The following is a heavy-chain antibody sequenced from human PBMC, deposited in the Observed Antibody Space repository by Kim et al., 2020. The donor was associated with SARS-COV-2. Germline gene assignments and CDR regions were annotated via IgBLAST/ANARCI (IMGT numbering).Heavy chain of an antibody. V-gene: IGHV5-10-1*01. J-gene: IGHJ1*01. CDR3: ARHKIVVVPAAILAEYFQH. CDR1: GYSFTSYW. Sequence: GESLKISCKGSGYSFTSYWISWVRQMPGKGLEWMGRIDPSDSYTNYSPSFQGHVTISADKSISTAYLQWSSLKASDTAMYYCARHKIVVVPAAILAEYFQHWGQGTLVTVSS. D-gene: IGHD2-2*02. CDR2: IDPSDSYT.